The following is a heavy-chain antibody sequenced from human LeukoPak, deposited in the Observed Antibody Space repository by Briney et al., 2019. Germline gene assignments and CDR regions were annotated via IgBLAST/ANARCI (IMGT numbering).Heavy chain of an antibody. V-gene: IGHV4-34*01. J-gene: IGHJ4*02. CDR3: ARGAYYHDSSGYLRGAEIDY. Sequence: PSETLSLTCGVYGGSFSGYYWSWIRQPPGKGLEWIGEINHSGSTNYNPSLKRRVTISVDTSKNQFSLKLSSVTAADTAVYYCARGAYYHDSSGYLRGAEIDYWGQGTLVTVSS. CDR2: INHSGST. D-gene: IGHD3-22*01. CDR1: GGSFSGYY.